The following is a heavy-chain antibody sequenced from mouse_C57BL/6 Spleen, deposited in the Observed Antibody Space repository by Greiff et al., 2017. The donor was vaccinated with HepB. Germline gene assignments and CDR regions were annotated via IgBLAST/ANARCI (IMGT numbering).Heavy chain of an antibody. V-gene: IGHV5-17*01. J-gene: IGHJ1*03. CDR2: ISSGSSTI. Sequence: EVQVVESGGGLVKPGGSLKLSCAASGFTFSDYGMHWVRQAPEKGLEWVAYISSGSSTIYYADTVKGRFTISRDNAKNTLFLQMTSLRSEDTAMYYCARGIGNGSSHWYFDVWGTGTTVTVSS. D-gene: IGHD1-1*01. CDR1: GFTFSDYG. CDR3: ARGIGNGSSHWYFDV.